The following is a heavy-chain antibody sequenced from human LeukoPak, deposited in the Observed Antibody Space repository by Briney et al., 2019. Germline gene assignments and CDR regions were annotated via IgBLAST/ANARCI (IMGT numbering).Heavy chain of an antibody. D-gene: IGHD2-15*01. J-gene: IGHJ4*02. CDR2: IYYSGST. CDR3: ARGLGGLPTDY. V-gene: IGHV4-39*07. CDR1: GGSISSSSYY. Sequence: SETLSLTCTVSGGSISSSSYYWGWIRQPPGKGLEWIGSIYYSGSTYYNPSLKSRVTISVDTSKNQFSLKLSSVTAADTAVYYCARGLGGLPTDYWGQGTLVTVSS.